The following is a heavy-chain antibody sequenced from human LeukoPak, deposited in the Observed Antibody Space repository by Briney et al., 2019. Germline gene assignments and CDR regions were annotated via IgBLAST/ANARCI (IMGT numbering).Heavy chain of an antibody. CDR1: GGSISSGSYY. V-gene: IGHV4-61*02. CDR3: ARSHIGGSLLLDY. Sequence: PSQTLSLTCTVSGGSISSGSYYWSWIRQPAGKGLEWIGRIYTSGRHNYNPSLKRRVTISVDTSKNQFSLKLSSVTAADTAVYYCARSHIGGSLLLDYWGQGTLVTVSS. J-gene: IGHJ4*02. D-gene: IGHD1-26*01. CDR2: IYTSGRH.